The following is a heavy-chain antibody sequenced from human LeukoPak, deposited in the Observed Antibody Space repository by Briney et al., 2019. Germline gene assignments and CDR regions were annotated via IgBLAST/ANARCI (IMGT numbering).Heavy chain of an antibody. V-gene: IGHV3-33*01. J-gene: IGHJ6*02. CDR1: GFTFSSYG. CDR2: IWYDGSNK. Sequence: GGSLRLSCAASGFTFSSYGMHWVRQAPGKGLEWVAVIWYDGSNKYYADSVKGRFTISRDNSKDTLYLQMNSLRAEDTAVYYCARDLGGMDVWGQGTTVTVSS. CDR3: ARDLGGMDV.